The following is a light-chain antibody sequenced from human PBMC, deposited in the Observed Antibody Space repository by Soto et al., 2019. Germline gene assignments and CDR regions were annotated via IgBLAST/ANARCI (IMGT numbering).Light chain of an antibody. Sequence: QSVLTQAPSASGTPGPRVTVSCSGRSSNIGSNFVYWYQKFPGTAPKVLIYRNDQRPSGVPDRFSGSKSGTSASLAISGLRSEDEADYYCAVWDDSLNGSVAFGGGTKLTVL. J-gene: IGLJ2*01. CDR1: SSNIGSNF. CDR2: RND. V-gene: IGLV1-47*01. CDR3: AVWDDSLNGSVA.